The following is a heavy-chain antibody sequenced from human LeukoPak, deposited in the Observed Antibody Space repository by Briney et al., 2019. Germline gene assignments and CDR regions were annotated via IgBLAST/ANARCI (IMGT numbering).Heavy chain of an antibody. D-gene: IGHD6-19*01. CDR1: GDSISNSNW. CDR2: ISYDGSNK. CDR3: ASLIAVAGTQFDP. J-gene: IGHJ5*02. Sequence: TLSLTCAVSGDSISNSNWWTWIRQPPGKGLEWVAVISYDGSNKYYADSVKGRFTISRDNSKNTLYLQMNSLRAEDTAVYYCASLIAVAGTQFDPWGQGTLVTVSS. V-gene: IGHV3-30*03.